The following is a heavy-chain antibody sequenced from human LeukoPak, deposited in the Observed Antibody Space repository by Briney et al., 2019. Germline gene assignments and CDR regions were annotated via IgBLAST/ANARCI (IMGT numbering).Heavy chain of an antibody. CDR1: GGSISSSSYY. D-gene: IGHD2-2*02. CDR3: ARVLTDEDIVVVPAAISGWFDP. J-gene: IGHJ5*02. CDR2: IYYSGST. V-gene: IGHV4-31*03. Sequence: QPSETLSLTCTVSGGSISSSSYYWGWIRQHPGKGLEWIGYIYYSGSTYYNPSLKSRVTISVDTSKNQFSLKLSSVTAADTAVYYCARVLTDEDIVVVPAAISGWFDPWGQGTLVTVSS.